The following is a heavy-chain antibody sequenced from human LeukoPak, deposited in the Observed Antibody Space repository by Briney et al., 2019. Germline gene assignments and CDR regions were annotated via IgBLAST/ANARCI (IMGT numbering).Heavy chain of an antibody. D-gene: IGHD2/OR15-2a*01. Sequence: PGGSLRLSCAASGFAFSWYWMHWVRQAPGKGLVWVSRINSDGRSAVYADSVKGRFTISRDNAKNTLYLQMDSLRAEDTAVYYCTRVSTTDDYWGQGTLVTVSS. CDR1: GFAFSWYW. CDR2: INSDGRSA. V-gene: IGHV3-74*01. CDR3: TRVSTTDDY. J-gene: IGHJ4*02.